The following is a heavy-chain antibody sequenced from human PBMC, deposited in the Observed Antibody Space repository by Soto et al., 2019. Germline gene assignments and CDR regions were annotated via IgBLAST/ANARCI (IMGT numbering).Heavy chain of an antibody. CDR2: ISGSGGST. CDR3: ARSTDTAMVSDY. V-gene: IGHV3-23*01. D-gene: IGHD5-18*01. J-gene: IGHJ4*02. Sequence: EVQLLESGGGLVQPGGSLRLSCAASGFTFRSYAMSWVRQAPGKGLEWVSAISGSGGSTYYADSVKGRFTISRDNSKNTLYLQMNSLRAEDTAVYYCARSTDTAMVSDYWGQGTLVTVSS. CDR1: GFTFRSYA.